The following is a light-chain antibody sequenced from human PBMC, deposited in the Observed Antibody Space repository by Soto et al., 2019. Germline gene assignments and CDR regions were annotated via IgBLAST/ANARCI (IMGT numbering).Light chain of an antibody. Sequence: IGLKQSPGTLSLSPGERATLSCRASQSVSSSYLAWYQQKPGQPPRLLIYGASSRATGIPDRFSGSGSGTDFTLTISRLEPEDFAVFYCQHYDSLPITFGQGTRLEIK. CDR2: GAS. J-gene: IGKJ5*01. V-gene: IGKV3-20*01. CDR3: QHYDSLPIT. CDR1: QSVSSSY.